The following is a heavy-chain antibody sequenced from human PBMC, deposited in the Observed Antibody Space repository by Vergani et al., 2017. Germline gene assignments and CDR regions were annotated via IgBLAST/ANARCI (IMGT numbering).Heavy chain of an antibody. CDR2: ISYDGSNK. D-gene: IGHD1-14*01. CDR3: AKAGESNAFDI. J-gene: IGHJ3*02. CDR1: GFTFSSYG. Sequence: QVQLVESGGGVVQPGRSLRLSCAASGFTFSSYGMHWVRQAPGKGLEWVSVISYDGSNKYYADSVKGRFTISRDNSKNTLYLQMNSLRAEDTAVDYCAKAGESNAFDIWGQGTMVTVSS. V-gene: IGHV3-30*18.